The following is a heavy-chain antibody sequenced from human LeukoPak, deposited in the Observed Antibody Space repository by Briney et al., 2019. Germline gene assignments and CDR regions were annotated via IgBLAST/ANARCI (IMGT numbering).Heavy chain of an antibody. CDR3: ARHIVVVLAAQDAFDI. D-gene: IGHD2-15*01. CDR1: GGPLRDYY. CDR2: VYYTGSA. Sequence: SETLSLTCTVSGGPLRDYYWSWVRQPPGKGLEWIGYVYYTGSANYNPYLTSRLTISVDMSMNQFSLKLSSVTAADTAVYYCARHIVVVLAAQDAFDIWGQGTMVTVSS. J-gene: IGHJ3*02. V-gene: IGHV4-59*08.